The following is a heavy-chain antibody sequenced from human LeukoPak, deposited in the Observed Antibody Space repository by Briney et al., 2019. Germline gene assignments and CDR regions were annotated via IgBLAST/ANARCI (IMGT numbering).Heavy chain of an antibody. J-gene: IGHJ4*02. D-gene: IGHD1-26*01. CDR3: ARPYSGSFDY. V-gene: IGHV4-39*01. CDR2: IYYSGST. Sequence: PSETLSLTCTVSGGSISSSSYCWGWIRQPPGKGLEWIGSIYYSGSTYYNPSLKSRVTISVDTSKNQFSLKLSSVTAADTAVYYCARPYSGSFDYWGQGTLVTVSS. CDR1: GGSISSSSYC.